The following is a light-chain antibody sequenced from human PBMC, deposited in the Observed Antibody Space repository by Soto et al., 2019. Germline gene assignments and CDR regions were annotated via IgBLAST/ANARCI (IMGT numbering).Light chain of an antibody. CDR3: QKSYNTPRT. V-gene: IGKV1-39*01. J-gene: IGKJ1*01. CDR2: AAS. Sequence: DIQMTQSPSSRSASVGDRVSITCRASQSISNYLNWYQQKPGKAPKVLIYAASSLHSGVPSRFSGSGSGTDFTLTISSLQPEDFATYYCQKSYNTPRTFGQGTKVEIK. CDR1: QSISNY.